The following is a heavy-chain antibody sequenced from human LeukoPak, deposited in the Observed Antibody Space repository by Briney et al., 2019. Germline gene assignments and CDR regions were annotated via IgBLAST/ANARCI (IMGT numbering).Heavy chain of an antibody. J-gene: IGHJ5*02. CDR3: ASTISSGWSWDP. CDR2: INPNSGAT. CDR1: GYTFSGYY. V-gene: IGHV1-2*02. D-gene: IGHD6-19*01. Sequence: ASVKVSCKASGYTFSGYYIHWVRQAPGQGLEWMGWINPNSGATNNAQKFQGRVTVSRDTPISTAYMELSRLRSDDTAVYYCASTISSGWSWDPWGQGTLVTVSS.